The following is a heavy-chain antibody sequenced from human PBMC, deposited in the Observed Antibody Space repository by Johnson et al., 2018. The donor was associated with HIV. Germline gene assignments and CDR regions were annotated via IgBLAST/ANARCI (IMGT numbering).Heavy chain of an antibody. J-gene: IGHJ3*02. CDR2: ISWDGVGT. V-gene: IGHV3-43*01. CDR1: GFIFDDYT. Sequence: VQLVESGGAVVQPGGSLRLSCAASGFIFDDYTMHWVRQAPGTGLEWVSLISWDGVGTYYADSVKGRFTVSRDNRKNSLYLQMNSLRTEDTALYYCAKAESNYGRAFDIWGQGTMVTVSS. CDR3: AKAESNYGRAFDI. D-gene: IGHD5-24*01.